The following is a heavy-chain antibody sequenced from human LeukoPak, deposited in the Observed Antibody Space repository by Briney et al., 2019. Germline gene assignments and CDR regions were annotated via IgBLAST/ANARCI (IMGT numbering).Heavy chain of an antibody. CDR2: INHSGST. CDR3: ARAKHNWFNP. Sequence: SETLSLTCAVYGGSFSGYYWSWIRQPPGKGLEWIGEINHSGSTNYNPSLKSRVTILVDTSKNQFSLKLSSVTAADTAVYYCARAKHNWFNPWGQGTLVTVSS. J-gene: IGHJ5*02. V-gene: IGHV4-34*01. CDR1: GGSFSGYY.